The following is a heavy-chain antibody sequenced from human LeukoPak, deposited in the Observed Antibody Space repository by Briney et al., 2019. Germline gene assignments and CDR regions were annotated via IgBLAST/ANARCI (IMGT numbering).Heavy chain of an antibody. Sequence: GGSLRLSCAASGFTFSSYSMNWVRQAPGKGLEWVSSISSSSSYIYYADSVKGRFTISRDNAKNSLYLQMNSLRAEDTAVYYCARDLIAAARGVDAFDIWGQGTMVTVSS. V-gene: IGHV3-21*01. CDR1: GFTFSSYS. J-gene: IGHJ3*02. D-gene: IGHD6-13*01. CDR2: ISSSSSYI. CDR3: ARDLIAAARGVDAFDI.